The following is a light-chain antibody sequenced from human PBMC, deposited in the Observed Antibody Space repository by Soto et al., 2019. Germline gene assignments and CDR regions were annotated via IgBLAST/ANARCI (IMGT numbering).Light chain of an antibody. V-gene: IGLV2-14*01. CDR3: SSYTSTGAWV. J-gene: IGLJ3*02. CDR1: SSDVGAYNS. Sequence: QSALAQPASVSGSPGQSITISCTGTSSDVGAYNSVFWYQQHPGQAPQLMIYEVSNRPSGVSNRFSGSKSGNTASLTISGLQAEDETDYYCSSYTSTGAWVFGGGTKLTVL. CDR2: EVS.